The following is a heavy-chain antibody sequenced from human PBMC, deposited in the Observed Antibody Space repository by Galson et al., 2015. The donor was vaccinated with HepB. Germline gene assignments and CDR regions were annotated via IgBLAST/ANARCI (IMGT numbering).Heavy chain of an antibody. CDR3: ARHVTTAMGSYYYGMDV. D-gene: IGHD5-18*01. V-gene: IGHV5-51*01. CDR1: GYSFTSYW. Sequence: QSGAEVKKPGESLKISCKGSGYSFTSYWIGWVRQMPGKGLEWMGIIYPGDSDTRYSPSFQGQVTISADKSISTAYLQWSSLKASDTAMYYCARHVTTAMGSYYYGMDVWGQGTTVTVSS. CDR2: IYPGDSDT. J-gene: IGHJ6*02.